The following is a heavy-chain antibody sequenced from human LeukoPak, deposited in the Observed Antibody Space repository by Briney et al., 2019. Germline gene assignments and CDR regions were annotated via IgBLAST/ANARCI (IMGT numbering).Heavy chain of an antibody. V-gene: IGHV3-23*01. D-gene: IGHD3-16*01. CDR3: ARRAGAYTHPYDY. CDR2: ITYSGGIT. CDR1: EFTFSSYA. Sequence: TGGSLRLSCAASEFTFSSYAMSWVRQAPGKGLEWVSAITYSGGITYYADSVKGRFTISIDNSKNTLYLQMNSLRAEDTAVYYCARRAGAYTHPYDYWGQGTLVTVS. J-gene: IGHJ4*02.